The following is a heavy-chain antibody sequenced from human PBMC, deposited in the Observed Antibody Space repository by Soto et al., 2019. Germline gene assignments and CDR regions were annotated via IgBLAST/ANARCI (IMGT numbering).Heavy chain of an antibody. CDR2: IIPIFGTA. CDR1: GGTFSSYA. CDR3: XXXXXXXXXXXXXXXXXYGMDV. V-gene: IGHV1-69*01. Sequence: QVQLVQSGAEVKKPGSSVKVSCKASGGTFSSYAISWVRQAPGQGLEWXGXIIPIFGTANYAQKFQGRVTITADESTSTAYXXLXXXXXXXXXXXXXXXXXXXXXXXXXXXXXXYGMDVWGQGTTVTVSS. J-gene: IGHJ6*02.